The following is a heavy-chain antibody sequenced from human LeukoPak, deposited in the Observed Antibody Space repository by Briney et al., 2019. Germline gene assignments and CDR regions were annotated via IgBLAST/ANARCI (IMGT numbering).Heavy chain of an antibody. J-gene: IGHJ5*02. Sequence: PGGSLRLSCAASGFTFSSYWMSRVRQAPGKGLEWVANIKQDGSEKYYVDSVKGRFTISRDNAKNSLYLQMNSLRAEDTAVYYCARDYYDSSGYSRGAYNWFDPWGQGTLVTVSS. V-gene: IGHV3-7*01. D-gene: IGHD3-22*01. CDR2: IKQDGSEK. CDR3: ARDYYDSSGYSRGAYNWFDP. CDR1: GFTFSSYW.